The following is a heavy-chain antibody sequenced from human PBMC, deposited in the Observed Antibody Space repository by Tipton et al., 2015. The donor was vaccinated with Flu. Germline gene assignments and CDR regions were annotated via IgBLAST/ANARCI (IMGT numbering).Heavy chain of an antibody. D-gene: IGHD4-17*01. CDR3: ARDRVGDYSGCDP. V-gene: IGHV4-61*02. Sequence: TLSLTCTVSGGSISSGSYYWSWIRHPAGTGLVWIGRIYTSGSTNYNPSLKSRVTISVDTSKIQFSLKLSSVTAADTAVYYCARDRVGDYSGCDPWGQGTLVTVSS. CDR1: GGSISSGSYY. CDR2: IYTSGST. J-gene: IGHJ5*02.